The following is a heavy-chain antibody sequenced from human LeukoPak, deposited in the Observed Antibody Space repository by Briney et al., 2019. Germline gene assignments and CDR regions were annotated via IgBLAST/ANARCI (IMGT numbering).Heavy chain of an antibody. CDR1: GFTFSDYA. J-gene: IGHJ4*02. V-gene: IGHV3-23*01. D-gene: IGHD2-2*02. CDR3: AKTYCSTTSCYISASFFFDY. CDR2: ISGSGGTT. Sequence: GGTLRLSCAASGFTFSDYAMSWVRQAPGKGLEWVSSISGSGGTTYYADSVRGRFTISRANSKNTLYLQMNSLRAEDTAVYYCAKTYCSTTSCYISASFFFDYWGQGTLVTVSS.